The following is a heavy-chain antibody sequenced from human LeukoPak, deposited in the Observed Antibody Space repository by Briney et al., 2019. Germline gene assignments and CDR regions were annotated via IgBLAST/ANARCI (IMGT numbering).Heavy chain of an antibody. CDR3: ASGSYDSSGYYSFDY. CDR1: GYTFTSYY. V-gene: IGHV1-46*01. Sequence: ASVKVSCKASGYTFTSYYMHWVRQAPGQGLEWMGIINPSGGSTSYAQKFQGRVTMTRDMSTSTVYMELSSLRSEDTAVYYCASGSYDSSGYYSFDYWGQGTLVTVSS. D-gene: IGHD3-22*01. J-gene: IGHJ4*02. CDR2: INPSGGST.